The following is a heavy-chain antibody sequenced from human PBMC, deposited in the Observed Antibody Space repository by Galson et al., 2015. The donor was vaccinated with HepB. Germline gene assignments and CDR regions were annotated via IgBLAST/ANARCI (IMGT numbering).Heavy chain of an antibody. Sequence: TLSLTCTVSGGSISSGGYYWSWIRPHPGKGLEWIGYIYYSGSTYYNPSLKSRVTISVDTSKNQFSLKLSSVTAADTAVYYCARGRVVPAAIGGLQPNPDFDYWGQGTLVTVSS. CDR2: IYYSGST. CDR3: ARGRVVPAAIGGLQPNPDFDY. D-gene: IGHD2-2*01. V-gene: IGHV4-31*03. CDR1: GGSISSGGYY. J-gene: IGHJ4*02.